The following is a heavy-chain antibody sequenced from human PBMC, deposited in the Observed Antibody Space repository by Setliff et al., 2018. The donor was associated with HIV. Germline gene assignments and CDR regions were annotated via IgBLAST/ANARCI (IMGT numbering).Heavy chain of an antibody. V-gene: IGHV4-39*07. CDR1: GGSISSSSSY. CDR2: IDYSGST. J-gene: IGHJ5*02. Sequence: PSETLSLTCTVSGGSISSSSSYWGWIRQPPGKGLEWIGSIDYSGSTNNNPSLKSRVTISVDTSKNQFSLKLSSVTAADTAVYYCARENYGSGSLGVFDPWGQGTLVTVSS. D-gene: IGHD3-10*01. CDR3: ARENYGSGSLGVFDP.